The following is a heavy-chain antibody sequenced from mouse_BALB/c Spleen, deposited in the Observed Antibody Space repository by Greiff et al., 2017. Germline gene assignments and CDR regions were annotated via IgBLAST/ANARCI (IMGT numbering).Heavy chain of an antibody. Sequence: LQQPGSELVRPGASVKLSCKASGYTFTSYWMHWVKQRPGQGLEWIGNIYPGSGSTNYDEKFKSKATLTVDTSSSTAYMQLSSLTSEDSAVYYCTRVPLTTATGYYAMDYWGQGTSVTVSS. CDR2: IYPGSGST. CDR3: TRVPLTTATGYYAMDY. V-gene: IGHV1S22*01. D-gene: IGHD1-2*01. CDR1: GYTFTSYW. J-gene: IGHJ4*01.